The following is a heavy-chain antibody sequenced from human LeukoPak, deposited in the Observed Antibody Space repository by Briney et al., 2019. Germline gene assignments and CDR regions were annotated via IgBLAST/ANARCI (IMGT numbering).Heavy chain of an antibody. CDR1: GGSFSSYY. CDR2: INHSGTT. Sequence: SETLSLTCAVYGGSFSSYYWSWIRQPPGKGLEWIGEINHSGTTNYNPSLKSRVTISVDTSKNQFSLKLSSVTAADTAVYYCARDYYDSSGYPQDAFDIWGQGTMVTVSS. J-gene: IGHJ3*02. D-gene: IGHD3-22*01. CDR3: ARDYYDSSGYPQDAFDI. V-gene: IGHV4-34*01.